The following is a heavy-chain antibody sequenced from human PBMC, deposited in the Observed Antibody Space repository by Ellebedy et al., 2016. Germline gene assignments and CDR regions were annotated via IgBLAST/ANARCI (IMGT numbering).Heavy chain of an antibody. Sequence: GGSLRLSCVVPGVAGSTYYMNWVRQAPGKGLEWVATIYGGDTIYYTASVKGRFTISTDNFKNKLYLQMNALRADDTAVYYCARDREFGFWGQGTLVTVSS. D-gene: IGHD3-10*01. V-gene: IGHV3-53*01. CDR2: IYGGDTI. CDR3: ARDREFGF. J-gene: IGHJ5*01. CDR1: GVAGSTYY.